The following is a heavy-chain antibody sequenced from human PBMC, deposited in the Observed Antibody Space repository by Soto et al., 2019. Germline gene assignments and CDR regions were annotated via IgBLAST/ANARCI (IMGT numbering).Heavy chain of an antibody. J-gene: IGHJ6*02. V-gene: IGHV3-49*04. Sequence: SLRLSCTASGFTFGDYAMSWVRQAPGKGLEWVGFIRSKAYGGTTEYAASVKGRFTISRDDSKSIAYLQMNSLKTEDTAVYYCTRVVGTYYYYYGMDVWGQGTTVTVS. D-gene: IGHD2-2*01. CDR1: GFTFGDYA. CDR3: TRVVGTYYYYYGMDV. CDR2: IRSKAYGGTT.